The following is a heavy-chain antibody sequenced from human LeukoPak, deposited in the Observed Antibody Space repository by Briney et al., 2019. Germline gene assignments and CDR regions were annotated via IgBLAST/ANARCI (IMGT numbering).Heavy chain of an antibody. CDR3: ATFSAKTTYSTRDFDY. CDR1: GGTFSSYA. J-gene: IGHJ4*02. CDR2: FDPEDGET. D-gene: IGHD2-8*01. Sequence: GASVKVSCKASGGTFSSYAISWVRQAPGKGLEWMGGFDPEDGETIYAQKFQGRVTMTEDTSTDTAYMELSSLRSEDTAVYYCATFSAKTTYSTRDFDYWGQGTLVTVSS. V-gene: IGHV1-24*01.